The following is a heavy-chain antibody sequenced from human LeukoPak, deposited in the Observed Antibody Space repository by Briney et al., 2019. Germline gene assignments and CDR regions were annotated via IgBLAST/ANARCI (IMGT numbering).Heavy chain of an antibody. D-gene: IGHD6-13*01. CDR2: INPNSGGT. Sequence: GASVKVSCKASGYTFTGDYMHWVRQAPGQGLEWMGWINPNSGGTNYAQKFQGGVTMTRDTSISTAYMELSRLRSDDTAVYYCARPVSGDGTAAAQFDYWGQGTLVTVSS. V-gene: IGHV1-2*02. CDR1: GYTFTGDY. J-gene: IGHJ4*02. CDR3: ARPVSGDGTAAAQFDY.